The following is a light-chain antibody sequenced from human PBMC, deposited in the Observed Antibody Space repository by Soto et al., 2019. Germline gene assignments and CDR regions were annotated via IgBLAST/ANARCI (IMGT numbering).Light chain of an antibody. V-gene: IGKV3-15*01. CDR2: GAS. J-gene: IGKJ3*01. CDR3: QQYDKWVT. Sequence: EVVMTQSPETLSVSPGETATLSCRASQTVSSNLAWYQQKRGQAPRLLIYGASTRATSIPARFIGSGSETEFTLTISSLQSEDFAVYYCQQYDKWVTFCPGTKVDLK. CDR1: QTVSSN.